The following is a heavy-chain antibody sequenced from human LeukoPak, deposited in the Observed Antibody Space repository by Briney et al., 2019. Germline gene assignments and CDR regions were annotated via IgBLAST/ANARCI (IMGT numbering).Heavy chain of an antibody. D-gene: IGHD3-3*01. CDR3: ARDRSGWIDF. CDR2: IYYSGST. V-gene: IGHV4-30-4*08. J-gene: IGHJ4*02. Sequence: PSQTLSLTCTVSGGSISSGDYYWSWIRQPPGKGLEWIGYIYYSGSTYYNPSLKSRVTISVDKSKNHFSLKMKSVTAADTAVYYCARDRSGWIDFWGQGTLVSVSS. CDR1: GGSISSGDYY.